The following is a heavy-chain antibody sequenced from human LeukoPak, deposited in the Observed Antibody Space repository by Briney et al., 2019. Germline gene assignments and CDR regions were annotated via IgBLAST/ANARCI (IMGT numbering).Heavy chain of an antibody. CDR2: IAYDGTIQ. J-gene: IGHJ4*02. CDR1: GFTFSNYW. V-gene: IGHV3-30*18. D-gene: IGHD6-19*01. Sequence: GGSLRLSCAASGFTFSNYWMSWVRQAPGKGLEWVGVIAYDGTIQYYGDSMKGRFTISRDNSKNMLYLQMNSLRADDTAVYFCAKESTMRVAASLDYWGQGTLVAVSS. CDR3: AKESTMRVAASLDY.